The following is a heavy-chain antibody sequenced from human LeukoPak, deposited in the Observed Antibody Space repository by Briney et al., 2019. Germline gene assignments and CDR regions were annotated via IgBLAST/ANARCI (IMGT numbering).Heavy chain of an antibody. J-gene: IGHJ6*02. CDR1: GGSISGYY. CDR3: ARGDSTNQDGDYYGLDV. D-gene: IGHD5/OR15-5a*01. Sequence: SETLSLTCTVSGGSISGYYWSWIRQSAGKELECPGRIYSSGTTNYNPSLKSRATMSVDTSKNHFSLNLNSVTAADTAVYYCARGDSTNQDGDYYGLDVWGQGTTVTVSS. V-gene: IGHV4-4*07. CDR2: IYSSGTT.